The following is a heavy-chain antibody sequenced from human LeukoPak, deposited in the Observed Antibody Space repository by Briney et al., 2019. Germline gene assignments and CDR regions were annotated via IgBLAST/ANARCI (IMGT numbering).Heavy chain of an antibody. CDR1: GYTFTSYG. V-gene: IGHV1-18*04. J-gene: IGHJ6*04. D-gene: IGHD4-17*01. CDR3: AREGGTAVTPNGMDV. CDR2: VSAYNGNT. Sequence: ASVKVSCKASGYTFTSYGISWVRQAPGQGLEWMGWVSAYNGNTNYAQKLQGRVTMTTDTSTSTAYMELRSLRSDDTAVYYCAREGGTAVTPNGMDVWGKGTTVTVSS.